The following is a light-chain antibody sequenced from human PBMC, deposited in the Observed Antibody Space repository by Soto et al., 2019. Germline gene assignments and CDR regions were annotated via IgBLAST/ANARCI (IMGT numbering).Light chain of an antibody. CDR3: QQYITTPWT. Sequence: EVLMTQSPATLSMSPGETATLSCRASQRVTSHLAWYQQKPGQAPRLLIYGASSLQSGVPSRFSGSGSGTDFTLTIKRLEPEDFAVYYCQQYITTPWTFGQGTKVDIK. V-gene: IGKV3-15*01. J-gene: IGKJ1*01. CDR2: GAS. CDR1: QRVTSH.